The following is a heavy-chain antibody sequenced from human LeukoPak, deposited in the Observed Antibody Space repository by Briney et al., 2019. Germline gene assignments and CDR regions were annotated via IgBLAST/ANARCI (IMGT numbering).Heavy chain of an antibody. V-gene: IGHV4-59*12. J-gene: IGHJ4*02. CDR2: IYYSGST. CDR3: ARDYYGSGSFDY. CDR1: GGSISSSY. D-gene: IGHD3-10*01. Sequence: SETLSLTCTVSGGSISSSYWSWIRQPPGKALEWIGYIYYSGSTNYNPSLKSRVTISVDTSKNQFSLRLSSVTAADTAVYYCARDYYGSGSFDYWGQGTLVTVSS.